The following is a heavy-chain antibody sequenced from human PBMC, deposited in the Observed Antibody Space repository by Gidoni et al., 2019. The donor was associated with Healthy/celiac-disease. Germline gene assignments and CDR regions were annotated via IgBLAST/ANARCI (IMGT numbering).Heavy chain of an antibody. D-gene: IGHD3-10*01. V-gene: IGHV3-7*03. Sequence: EVQLVESVGGLVEPGGSLRLSCAASGFTLRSYWMSWVRQAPGKGLEWVSNIKKDGSEKYYGDSVKGRFTISRDNAKNSLYRQMNSLRAEATAVYYCARGLAYGSGSGPFDYWGQGTLVTVSS. CDR2: IKKDGSEK. CDR3: ARGLAYGSGSGPFDY. J-gene: IGHJ4*02. CDR1: GFTLRSYW.